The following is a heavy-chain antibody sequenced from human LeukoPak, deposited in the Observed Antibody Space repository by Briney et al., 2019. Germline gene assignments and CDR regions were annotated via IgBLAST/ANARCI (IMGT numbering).Heavy chain of an antibody. J-gene: IGHJ3*02. D-gene: IGHD3-3*01. CDR3: ARGYYDFWSGYWGPWINHDAFDI. Sequence: GESLKISCKGSGYSFTSYWIGWVRQMPGKGLEWMGIIYPGDSDTRYSPSFQGQVTISADKSISTAYLQWSSLKASDTAMYYCARGYYDFWSGYWGPWINHDAFDIWGQGTMVTVSS. V-gene: IGHV5-51*01. CDR2: IYPGDSDT. CDR1: GYSFTSYW.